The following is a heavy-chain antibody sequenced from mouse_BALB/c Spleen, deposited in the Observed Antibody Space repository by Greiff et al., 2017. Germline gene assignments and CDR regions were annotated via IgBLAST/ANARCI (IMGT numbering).Heavy chain of an antibody. D-gene: IGHD1-1*01. CDR1: GYTFTSYW. J-gene: IGHJ4*01. V-gene: IGHV1-69*02. Sequence: QVQLQQSGAELVKPGAPVKLSCKASGYTFTSYWMNWVKQRPGRGLEWIGRIDPSDSETHYNQKFKDKATLTVDKSSSTAYIQLSSLTSEDSAVYYCAREYYGSSYDYYAMDYWGQGTSVTVSS. CDR2: IDPSDSET. CDR3: AREYYGSSYDYYAMDY.